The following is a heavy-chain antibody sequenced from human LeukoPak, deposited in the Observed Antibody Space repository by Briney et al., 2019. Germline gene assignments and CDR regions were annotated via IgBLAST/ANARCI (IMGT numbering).Heavy chain of an antibody. CDR3: VRDKTGYYGYYFDY. CDR2: IYYSEST. D-gene: IGHD3-9*01. V-gene: IGHV4-59*11. Sequence: SETLSLTCTVSGGSISSHYWSWIRQPPGKGLEWIGYIYYSESTNYNPSLKSRVTISVDTSKNQFSLKLSSVTAADTAVYYCVRDKTGYYGYYFDYWGQGTLVTVSS. CDR1: GGSISSHY. J-gene: IGHJ4*02.